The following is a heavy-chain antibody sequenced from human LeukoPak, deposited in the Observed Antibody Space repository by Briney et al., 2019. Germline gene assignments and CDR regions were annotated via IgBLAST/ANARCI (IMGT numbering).Heavy chain of an antibody. J-gene: IGHJ3*02. CDR1: GYTFTGYY. V-gene: IGHV1-2*02. CDR3: ARDQGAVGAFDI. Sequence: ASVKVSCKASGYTFTGYYMHWVRQAPGQGLEWMGWINPNSGGTNYAQKFQGRVTMTRDTSISTAYMELSRLRSDDTAVYYCARDQGAVGAFDIWGQGTMVTVSS. CDR2: INPNSGGT. D-gene: IGHD4/OR15-4a*01.